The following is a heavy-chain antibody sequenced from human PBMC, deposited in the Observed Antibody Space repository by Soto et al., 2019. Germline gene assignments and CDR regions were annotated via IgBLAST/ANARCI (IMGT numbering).Heavy chain of an antibody. V-gene: IGHV1-69*02. CDR3: ARGLYLGIAAGPKAFDI. CDR1: GGTFSSYT. Sequence: ASVKVSCKASGGTFSSYTISWVRQAPGQGLEWMGRIIPILGIANYAQKFQGRVTITADKSTSTAYMELSSLRSEDTAVYYCARGLYLGIAAGPKAFDIWGQGTMVTVSS. D-gene: IGHD6-13*01. J-gene: IGHJ3*02. CDR2: IIPILGIA.